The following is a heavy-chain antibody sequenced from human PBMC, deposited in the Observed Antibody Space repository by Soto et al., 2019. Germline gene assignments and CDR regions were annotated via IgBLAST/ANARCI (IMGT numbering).Heavy chain of an antibody. CDR2: IYSGGST. CDR1: GFTVSSNY. V-gene: IGHV3-66*04. CDR3: SKRWLRWSDAFDI. Sequence: GGSLRLSCAASGFTVSSNYMSWVRQAPGKGLEWVSVIYSGGSTYYADSVKGRFTISRDNSKNTLYLQMNSLRAEDTAVYYCSKRWLRWSDAFDIWGQGTMVTV. D-gene: IGHD5-12*01. J-gene: IGHJ3*02.